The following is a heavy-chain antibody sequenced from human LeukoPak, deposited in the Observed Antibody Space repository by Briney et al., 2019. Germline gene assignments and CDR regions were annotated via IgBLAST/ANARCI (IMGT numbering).Heavy chain of an antibody. V-gene: IGHV3-23*01. CDR3: AKDSMGCTNGICYDAFDI. Sequence: GGSLRLSCAASGFTFSSYAMSWVRQAPGKGLEWVSSISGSGGSTYYADSVKGRFTISRDNSKNTLYLQMDSLRAEDTAVYYCAKDSMGCTNGICYDAFDIWGQGTMVTVSS. D-gene: IGHD2-8*01. CDR2: ISGSGGST. J-gene: IGHJ3*02. CDR1: GFTFSSYA.